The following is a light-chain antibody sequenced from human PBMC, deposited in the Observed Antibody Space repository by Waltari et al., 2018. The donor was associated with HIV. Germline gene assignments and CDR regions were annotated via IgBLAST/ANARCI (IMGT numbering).Light chain of an antibody. CDR1: SSNIGRNY. CDR3: ATWDGRLSGVV. J-gene: IGLJ2*01. CDR2: RNN. Sequence: QSVLTQPPSASGTPGQSVTISCSGSSSNIGRNYVYWYQQLPGTTPKLLIYRNNQRPSGVPDRVSGSKAGTAASLAISGLRSEDEADYYCATWDGRLSGVVFGGGTKLTVL. V-gene: IGLV1-47*01.